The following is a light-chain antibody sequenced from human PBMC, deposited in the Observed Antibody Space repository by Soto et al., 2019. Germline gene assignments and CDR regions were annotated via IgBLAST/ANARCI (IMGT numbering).Light chain of an antibody. J-gene: IGLJ1*01. CDR3: SPYTSTSTLYA. CDR2: EVR. V-gene: IGLV2-14*01. CDR1: SSDVGEYNY. Sequence: QSVLTQPASVSGSLGQSITISCTGTSSDVGEYNYVSWYQQHPGKAPKLMIYEVRNRPSGVSNRFSGSKSGNTASLTISGLQPEDEADYYCSPYTSTSTLYAFGTGTKVTVL.